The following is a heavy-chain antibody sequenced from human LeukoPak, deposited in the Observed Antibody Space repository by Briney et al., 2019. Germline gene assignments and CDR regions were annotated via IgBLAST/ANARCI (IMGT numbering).Heavy chain of an antibody. CDR1: GGSISSYY. CDR3: ARGGSSSSRLAKYYFDY. V-gene: IGHV4-59*12. J-gene: IGHJ4*02. Sequence: PSETLSLTCTVSGGSISSYYWSWIRQPPGKGLEWIGYIYYSGSTYYNPSLKSRVTISVDTSKNQFSLKLSSVTAADTAVYYCARGGSSSSRLAKYYFDYWGQGTLVTVSS. CDR2: IYYSGST. D-gene: IGHD6-6*01.